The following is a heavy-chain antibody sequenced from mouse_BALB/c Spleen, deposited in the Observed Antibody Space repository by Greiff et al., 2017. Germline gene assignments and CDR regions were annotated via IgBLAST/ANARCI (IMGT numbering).Heavy chain of an antibody. J-gene: IGHJ3*01. V-gene: IGHV14-4*02. D-gene: IGHD2-4*01. CDR2: IDPENGDT. CDR3: ARGNDYGRFAY. CDR1: GFNIKDYY. Sequence: EVQLQQSGAELVRSGASVKLSCTASGFNIKDYYMHWVKQRPEQGLEWIGWIDPENGDTEYAPKFQGKATMTADTSSNTAYLQLSSLTSEDTAVYYCARGNDYGRFAYWGQGTLVTVSA.